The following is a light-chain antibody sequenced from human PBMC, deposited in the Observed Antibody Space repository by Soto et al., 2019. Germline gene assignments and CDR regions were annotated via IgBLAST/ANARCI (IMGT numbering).Light chain of an antibody. V-gene: IGLV2-11*01. CDR2: DVN. CDR1: SSDVGSYKY. CDR3: CSFVDSDTVL. Sequence: QSVLTQPRSVSGSPGQSVTISCTGTSSDVGSYKYVSWYQHHPGTAPKLMIFDVNKRPSGVPDRFSGSNAGNASSLTISGRQPEDEADYFCCSFVDSDTVLFGGGTKLTVL. J-gene: IGLJ3*02.